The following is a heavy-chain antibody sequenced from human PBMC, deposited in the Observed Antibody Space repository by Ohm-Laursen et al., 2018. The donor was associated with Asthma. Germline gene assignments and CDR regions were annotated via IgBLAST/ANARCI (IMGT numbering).Heavy chain of an antibody. CDR2: ISGNGEST. D-gene: IGHD4-23*01. V-gene: IGHV3-23*01. Sequence: GSLRLSCAASGFTFSSYAMSWVRQAPGKGLEWVSAISGNGESTYYADSVKGRYIISRDNSKNTLYLELHSLRAEDTAIFYCAKFTVVTSRPEKDLHRWGQGTLVTVSS. CDR3: AKFTVVTSRPEKDLHR. CDR1: GFTFSSYA. J-gene: IGHJ1*01.